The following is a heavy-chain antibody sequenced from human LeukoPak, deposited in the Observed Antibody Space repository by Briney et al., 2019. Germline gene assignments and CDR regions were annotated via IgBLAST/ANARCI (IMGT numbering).Heavy chain of an antibody. CDR3: AKDRRRYSYGSTYFDY. D-gene: IGHD5-18*01. CDR2: ISGSGGST. CDR1: GFTFSSYW. V-gene: IGHV3-23*01. Sequence: GGSLRLSCTVSGFTFSSYWMSWVRQAPGKGLEWVSAISGSGGSTYYADSVKGRFTISRDNSKNTLYLQMNSLRAEDTAVYYCAKDRRRYSYGSTYFDYWGQGTLVTVSS. J-gene: IGHJ4*02.